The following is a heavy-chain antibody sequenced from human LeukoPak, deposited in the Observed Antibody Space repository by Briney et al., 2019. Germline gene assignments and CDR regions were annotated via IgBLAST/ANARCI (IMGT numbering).Heavy chain of an antibody. D-gene: IGHD4-11*01. J-gene: IGHJ4*02. Sequence: ASVKISCKASGYAFRGNYIHWLRQAPGQGLEWMGWIDANNGDTKSAQKFQGRVTMSRDTSISTAYMDLSSLSPDDAAVYYCARDPSSVTLYFFDYWGQGTLVTVSS. V-gene: IGHV1-2*02. CDR2: IDANNGDT. CDR3: ARDPSSVTLYFFDY. CDR1: GYAFRGNY.